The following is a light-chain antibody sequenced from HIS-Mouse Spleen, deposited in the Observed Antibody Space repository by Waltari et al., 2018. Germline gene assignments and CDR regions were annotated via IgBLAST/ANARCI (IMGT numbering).Light chain of an antibody. CDR2: EGS. J-gene: IGLJ3*02. V-gene: IGLV2-23*01. CDR3: CSYAGSSTWV. CDR1: SSDVGRYNL. Sequence: QSALTQPASVSGSPGQSITISCPGNSSDVGRYNLVSWYQQHPGKAPKLMIYEGSKRPSGVSNRFSGSKSGNTASLTISGLQAEDEADYYCCSYAGSSTWVFGGGTKLTVL.